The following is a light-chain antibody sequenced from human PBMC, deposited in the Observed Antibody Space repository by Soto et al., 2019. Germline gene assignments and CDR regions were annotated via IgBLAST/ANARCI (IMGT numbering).Light chain of an antibody. J-gene: IGKJ4*01. CDR2: AAS. CDR1: QDISCY. V-gene: IGKV1-9*01. CDR3: QQLKSYPLS. Sequence: DIQLTQSPSFLSASVGDRVTITCRTSQDISCYLAWYQQKPGKAPQLLISAASTLQSGVPSRFSGSGSGTEFTLTISSLQPEDFATYYCQQLKSYPLSFGGGTKVEI.